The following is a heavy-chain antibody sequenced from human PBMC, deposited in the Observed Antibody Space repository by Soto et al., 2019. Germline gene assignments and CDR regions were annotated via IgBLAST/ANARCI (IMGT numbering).Heavy chain of an antibody. CDR3: ARVGGQWLVVSYFDY. J-gene: IGHJ4*02. D-gene: IGHD6-19*01. CDR1: GGTFSSYA. Sequence: GASVKVSCKASGGTFSSYAISWVRQAPGQGLEWMGGIIPIFGTANYAQKFQGRVTITADESTSTAYMELSSLRSEDTAVYYCARVGGQWLVVSYFDYWGQGTLVTVYS. CDR2: IIPIFGTA. V-gene: IGHV1-69*13.